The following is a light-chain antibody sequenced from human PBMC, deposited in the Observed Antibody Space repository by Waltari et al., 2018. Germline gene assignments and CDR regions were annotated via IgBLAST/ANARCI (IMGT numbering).Light chain of an antibody. J-gene: IGLJ3*02. Sequence: QSALTQPPSVSGSPGQSITISCTGTSSDVGGYNYVLWYQQHPGKVPKLLIFDVSDRPSVVYKRFSGSKSGNTAYLTISGVQAEDESQYYCCSFTSRSTWVFGGGTKLTVL. CDR3: CSFTSRSTWV. CDR1: SSDVGGYNY. V-gene: IGLV2-14*03. CDR2: DVS.